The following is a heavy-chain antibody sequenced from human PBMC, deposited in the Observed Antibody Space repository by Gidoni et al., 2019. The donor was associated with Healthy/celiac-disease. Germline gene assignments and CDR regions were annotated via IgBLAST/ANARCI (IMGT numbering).Heavy chain of an antibody. J-gene: IGHJ6*02. CDR3: ARVSQFGQLTYYYYYGMDV. CDR1: GGSISSYY. V-gene: IGHV4-59*01. Sequence: QVQLQESGPGLVKPSETLSLTCTVSGGSISSYYWSWIRQPPGKGLEWIGYIYYSGSTNYNPSLKSRVTISVDTSKNQFSLKLSSVTAADTAVYYCARVSQFGQLTYYYYYGMDVWGQGTTVTVSS. D-gene: IGHD2-2*01. CDR2: IYYSGST.